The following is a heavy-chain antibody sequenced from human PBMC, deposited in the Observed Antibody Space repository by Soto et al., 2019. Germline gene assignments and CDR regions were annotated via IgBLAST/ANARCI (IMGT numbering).Heavy chain of an antibody. J-gene: IGHJ6*02. V-gene: IGHV4-59*01. Sequence: PSETLSLTYTVSCGSISSYYLSWIRPPPGKGLEWIGYIYYSGSTNYNPSLKSRVTISVDTSKNQFSLKLSSVTAADTAVYYCARMDGPGSYYKPLKDYYGMDVWGQGTTVTVSS. CDR3: ARMDGPGSYYKPLKDYYGMDV. CDR2: IYYSGST. D-gene: IGHD3-10*01. CDR1: CGSISSYY.